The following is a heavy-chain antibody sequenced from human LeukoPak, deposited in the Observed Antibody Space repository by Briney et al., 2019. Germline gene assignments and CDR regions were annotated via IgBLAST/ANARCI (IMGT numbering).Heavy chain of an antibody. D-gene: IGHD3-16*01. CDR3: AKASWVSSADAVL. Sequence: GGSLRLSSAASGFTLSSYAMSWVRQAPPRGLEWVSSLRGNGDTFYTDSVKGRFTLSRDESRNTVYLRLNNLRVEDTAVYYCAKASWVSSADAVLWGQGTVVTVSS. V-gene: IGHV3-23*01. J-gene: IGHJ4*02. CDR2: LRGNGDT. CDR1: GFTLSSYA.